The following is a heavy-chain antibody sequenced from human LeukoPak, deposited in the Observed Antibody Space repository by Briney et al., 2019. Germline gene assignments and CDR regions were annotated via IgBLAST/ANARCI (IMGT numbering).Heavy chain of an antibody. V-gene: IGHV4-59*01. Sequence: SETLSLTCTVSGVSISSYYWSWLRQPPGKGLEWIGYIYYSGSTNYNPSLKSRVTISVDTSKNQFSLKLSSVTAADTAVYYCARGGPNWFDPWGQGTLVTVSS. CDR1: GVSISSYY. CDR3: ARGGPNWFDP. CDR2: IYYSGST. J-gene: IGHJ5*02.